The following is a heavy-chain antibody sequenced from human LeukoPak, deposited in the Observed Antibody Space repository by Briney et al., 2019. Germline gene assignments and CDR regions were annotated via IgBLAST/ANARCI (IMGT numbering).Heavy chain of an antibody. V-gene: IGHV1-18*01. CDR1: GYTFTSYG. CDR3: ARDQVALTIAAANRVFDP. Sequence: GASVKVSCKASGYTFTSYGISWVRQAPGQGLEWMGWISAYNGNTNYAQKLQGRVTMTTDTSTSTAYMELRSLRSDDTAVYYCARDQVALTIAAANRVFDPWGQGTLVTVSS. D-gene: IGHD6-13*01. CDR2: ISAYNGNT. J-gene: IGHJ5*02.